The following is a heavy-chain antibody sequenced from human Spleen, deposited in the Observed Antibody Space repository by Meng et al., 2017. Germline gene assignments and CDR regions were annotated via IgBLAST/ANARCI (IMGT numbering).Heavy chain of an antibody. J-gene: IGHJ6*02. V-gene: IGHV1-2*06. Sequence: ASVKVSCKASGYTFPDYWLHWVRRAPGQGLEWMGRINPKSGDTHYAQRFQGRVTMTGDTSISTAYMELSSLRSEDTAVYYCATLGEYYYYYAIDVWGQGTAVTVSS. CDR2: INPKSGDT. CDR3: ATLGEYYYYYAIDV. CDR1: GYTFPDYW. D-gene: IGHD3-10*01.